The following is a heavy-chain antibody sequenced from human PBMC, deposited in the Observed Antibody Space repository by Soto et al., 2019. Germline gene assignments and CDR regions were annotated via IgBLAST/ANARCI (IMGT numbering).Heavy chain of an antibody. V-gene: IGHV1-69*02. CDR3: ARLPGIAAPGTLVLTD. Sequence: QVQLVQSGAEVKKPGSSVKVSCKASGGTFSSYTISWVRQAPGQGLEWMGRIIPILGIANYAQKFQGRVTITADKSTSTAYMELSSLRSEDTAVYYCARLPGIAAPGTLVLTDWGHGTLVTVSS. CDR1: GGTFSSYT. D-gene: IGHD6-13*01. J-gene: IGHJ4*01. CDR2: IIPILGIA.